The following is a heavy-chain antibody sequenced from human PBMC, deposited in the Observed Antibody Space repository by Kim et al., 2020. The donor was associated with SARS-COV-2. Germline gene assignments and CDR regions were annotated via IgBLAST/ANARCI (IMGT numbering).Heavy chain of an antibody. D-gene: IGHD4-17*01. Sequence: ADSGRGRFTISRDNAKNSLYLQMNSRRAEDTAVYYCARGSTAVVTDWFDPWGQGTLVTVSS. J-gene: IGHJ5*02. CDR3: ARGSTAVVTDWFDP. V-gene: IGHV3-21*01.